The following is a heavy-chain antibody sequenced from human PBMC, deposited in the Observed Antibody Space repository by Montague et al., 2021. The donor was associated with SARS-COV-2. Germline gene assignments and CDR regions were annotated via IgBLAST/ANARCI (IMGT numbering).Heavy chain of an antibody. CDR3: AREWVSYYDSSGYGAAFDI. CDR1: GGSFSGYY. D-gene: IGHD3-22*01. V-gene: IGHV4-34*01. J-gene: IGHJ3*02. Sequence: SETLSLTCAVYGGSFSGYYWSWIRQPPGKGLEWIGEINHSGSTNYNPSLKSRVTISVDTSKNQFSLKLSSVTAADTAVYYCAREWVSYYDSSGYGAAFDIWGQGTMVTVSS. CDR2: INHSGST.